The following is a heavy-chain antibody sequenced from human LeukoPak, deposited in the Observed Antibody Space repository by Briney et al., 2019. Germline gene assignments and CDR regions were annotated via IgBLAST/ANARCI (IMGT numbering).Heavy chain of an antibody. CDR2: INAGNGNT. D-gene: IGHD2-2*02. Sequence: GASVKVSCKASGYTFTSYVMHWVRQAPGQRLEWMGWINAGNGNTKYSQKFQGRVTITRDTSASTAYMELSSLRSEDTAVYYCARGDIVVVPAAISSYYYGMDVWGKGTTVTVSS. J-gene: IGHJ6*04. CDR3: ARGDIVVVPAAISSYYYGMDV. CDR1: GYTFTSYV. V-gene: IGHV1-3*01.